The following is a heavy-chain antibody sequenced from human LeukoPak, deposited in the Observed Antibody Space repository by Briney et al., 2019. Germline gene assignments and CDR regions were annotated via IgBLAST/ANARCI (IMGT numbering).Heavy chain of an antibody. CDR1: GLTFSNYY. J-gene: IGHJ6*01. V-gene: IGHV4-34*01. CDR2: INHSGST. CDR3: ARGLRGGGSYDMDV. Sequence: KPSETLSLTCAASGLTFSNYYWSWIRQAPGKGLEWIAEINHSGSTNYYPSLKRRVTTSVDTTNNHIFLQLRTVTAADTAVYYCARGLRGGGSYDMDVWGQGTTVTVYS. D-gene: IGHD2-15*01.